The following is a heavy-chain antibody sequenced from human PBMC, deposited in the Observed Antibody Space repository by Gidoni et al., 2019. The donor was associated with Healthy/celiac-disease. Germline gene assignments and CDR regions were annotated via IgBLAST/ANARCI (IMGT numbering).Heavy chain of an antibody. V-gene: IGHV3-33*01. CDR3: ARDPSSPQLVGYYYYGMDV. Sequence: QVQLVESGGGVVQPGRSLRLSCAASGFTFRSYCMHWVRQAQGKGLEWVAVIWYDGSNKYYADSVKGRFTISRDNSKNTLYLQMNSLRAEDTAVYYCARDPSSPQLVGYYYYGMDVWGQGTTVTVSS. J-gene: IGHJ6*02. CDR2: IWYDGSNK. D-gene: IGHD6-13*01. CDR1: GFTFRSYC.